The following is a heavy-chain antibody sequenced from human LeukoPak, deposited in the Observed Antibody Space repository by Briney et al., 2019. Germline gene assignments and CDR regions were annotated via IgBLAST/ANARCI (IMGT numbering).Heavy chain of an antibody. CDR1: GGSISSYY. V-gene: IGHV4-59*01. Sequence: SETLSLTCTVSGGSISSYYWSWIRQPPGKGLEWIGYIYYSGSTNYNPSLKSRVTISVDTSKNQFSLKLSSVTAADTAVYYCARDRRYSGGWYGLDYWGQGTLVTVSS. J-gene: IGHJ4*02. D-gene: IGHD6-19*01. CDR2: IYYSGST. CDR3: ARDRRYSGGWYGLDY.